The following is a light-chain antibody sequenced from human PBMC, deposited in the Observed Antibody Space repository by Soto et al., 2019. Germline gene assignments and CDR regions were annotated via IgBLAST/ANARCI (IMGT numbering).Light chain of an antibody. Sequence: EIVLTQSPVTLSLSPEERSTLSCRASQSVSSYLAWYQQKPGQAPRLLIYDASNRATGIPARFSGGGSGTDFTLTIDNLEPEDFAIYYCQQRSNWPPITFGQGTRLEIK. V-gene: IGKV3-11*01. CDR1: QSVSSY. CDR2: DAS. CDR3: QQRSNWPPIT. J-gene: IGKJ5*01.